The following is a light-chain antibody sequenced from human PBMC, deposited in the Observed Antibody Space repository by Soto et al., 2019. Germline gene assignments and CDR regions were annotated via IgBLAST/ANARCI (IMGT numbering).Light chain of an antibody. CDR3: QHYGGLWT. V-gene: IGKV3-20*01. J-gene: IGKJ1*01. CDR1: QSISRGN. Sequence: VLTQSPSTLSLSPGERVILSCRASQSISRGNLAWYQQKTGQAPRLLIYGGASRATGIPDRFSGSGSGTDFIFTISSLQPDDFATYYCQHYGGLWTFGLGTRVEIK. CDR2: GGA.